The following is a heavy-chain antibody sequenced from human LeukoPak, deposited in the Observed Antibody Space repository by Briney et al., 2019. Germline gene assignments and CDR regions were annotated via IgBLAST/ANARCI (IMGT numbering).Heavy chain of an antibody. Sequence: GASVKVSCKASGGTFSSYAISWVRQAPGQGLEWMGGIIPIFGTANYAQKFQGRVTITADESTSTAYMELSSLRSEDTAVYYCASGYCSSTSCYVYYYYGMDVWGQGTTVTVSS. D-gene: IGHD2-2*03. CDR1: GGTFSSYA. CDR3: ASGYCSSTSCYVYYYYGMDV. V-gene: IGHV1-69*13. J-gene: IGHJ6*02. CDR2: IIPIFGTA.